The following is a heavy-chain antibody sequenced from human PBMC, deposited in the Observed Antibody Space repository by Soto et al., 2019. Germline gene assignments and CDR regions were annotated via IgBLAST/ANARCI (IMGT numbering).Heavy chain of an antibody. CDR2: ISYDGNNK. CDR3: ARPLEYSSSQWYALDX. V-gene: IGHV3-30-3*01. J-gene: IGHJ6*02. D-gene: IGHD6-6*01. CDR1: GFNFSSYA. Sequence: PGGSLRLSCAASGFNFSSYAMHWVRQAPGRGLEWVEIISYDGNNKFYTDSVKGRFTISRDNSKNTLYLQMNSLRAEDTAVYYCARPLEYSSSQWYALDXWGQGTTVTVS.